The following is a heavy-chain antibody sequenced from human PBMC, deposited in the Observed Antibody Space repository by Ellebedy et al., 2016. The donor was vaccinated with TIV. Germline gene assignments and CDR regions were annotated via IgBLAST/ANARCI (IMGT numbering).Heavy chain of an antibody. V-gene: IGHV4-39*07. J-gene: IGHJ3*02. CDR3: ARVPHMVRGVRGAFDI. CDR2: IYYSEST. CDR1: GGSISSSSYY. Sequence: SETLSLTXTVSGGSISSSSYYWGWIRQPPGKGLEWIGSIYYSESTYYNPSLKSRVTISVDTSKNQFSLKLSSVTAADTAVYYCARVPHMVRGVRGAFDIWGQGTMVTVSS. D-gene: IGHD3-10*01.